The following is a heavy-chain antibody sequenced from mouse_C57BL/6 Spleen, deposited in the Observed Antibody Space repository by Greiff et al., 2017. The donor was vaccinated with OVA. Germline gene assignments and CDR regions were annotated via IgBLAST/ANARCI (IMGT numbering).Heavy chain of an antibody. CDR1: GYTFTSYW. V-gene: IGHV1-52*01. Sequence: QVHVKQPGAELVRPGSSVKLSCKASGYTFTSYWMHWVKQRPIQGLEWIGNIDPSDSETHYNQKFKDKATLTVDKSSSTAYMQLSSLTSEDSAVSYCARRFFDYWGQGTTLTVSS. CDR2: IDPSDSET. CDR3: ARRFFDY. J-gene: IGHJ2*01.